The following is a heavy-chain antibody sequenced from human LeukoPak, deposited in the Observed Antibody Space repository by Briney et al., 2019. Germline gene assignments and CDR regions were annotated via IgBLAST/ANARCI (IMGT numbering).Heavy chain of an antibody. CDR1: GGSISSGSYY. J-gene: IGHJ4*02. V-gene: IGHV4-61*02. CDR3: AKSGGYGLIDY. D-gene: IGHD1-26*01. CDR2: IYTSGST. Sequence: SETLSLTCTVSGGSISSGSYYWSWIQQPAGKGLEWIGRIYTSGSTNYNPSLKSRVTISVETSKNQFSLRLNSVTAADTAMYYCAKSGGYGLIDYWGQGTLVTVSS.